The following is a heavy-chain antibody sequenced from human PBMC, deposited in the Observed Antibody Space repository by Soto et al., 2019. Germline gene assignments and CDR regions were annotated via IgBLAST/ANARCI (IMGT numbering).Heavy chain of an antibody. CDR2: IYHSGST. CDR1: GGSISSGNW. CDR3: ARGRIQLWYPFDY. J-gene: IGHJ4*02. V-gene: IGHV4-4*02. D-gene: IGHD5-18*01. Sequence: PSETLSLTCAVSGGSISSGNWWSWVRQPPGKGLEWIGEIYHSGSTNYNPSLKSRVTISVDKSKNQFSLKLNSVTAADTAVYYCARGRIQLWYPFDYWGQGTLVT.